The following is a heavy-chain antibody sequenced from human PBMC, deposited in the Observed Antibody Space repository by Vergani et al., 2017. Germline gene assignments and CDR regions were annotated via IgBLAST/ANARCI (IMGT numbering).Heavy chain of an antibody. D-gene: IGHD3-3*01. J-gene: IGHJ4*02. CDR3: ALRLIGDYGCWSGYSFDY. V-gene: IGHV2-5*02. Sequence: QITLKESGPTLVKPTQTLTLTCTFSGFSLSTTGVGVGWIRHPPGKALEWLAHIYWDDDKCYSPSLKSMLNITKTNSTNHVLLTMTNMDPVDTATYDCALRLIGDYGCWSGYSFDYWGQGTLVTVSS. CDR1: GFSLSTTGVG. CDR2: IYWDDDK.